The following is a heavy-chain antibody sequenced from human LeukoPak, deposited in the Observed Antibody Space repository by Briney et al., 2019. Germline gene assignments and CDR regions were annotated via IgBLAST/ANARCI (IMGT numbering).Heavy chain of an antibody. D-gene: IGHD1-26*01. V-gene: IGHV3-23*01. J-gene: IGHJ4*02. CDR3: AKVARKWELSDYFDY. CDR1: GFTFSSYA. CDR2: ISGSGGST. Sequence: PGGSLRLSCAASGFTFSSYAMSWVRRAPGKGLEWVSAISGSGGSTYYADSVKGRFTISRDNSKNTPYLQMNSLRAEDTAVYYCAKVARKWELSDYFDYWGQGTLVTASS.